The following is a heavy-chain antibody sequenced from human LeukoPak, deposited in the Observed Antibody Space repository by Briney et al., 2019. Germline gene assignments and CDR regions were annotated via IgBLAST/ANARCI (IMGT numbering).Heavy chain of an antibody. CDR2: IYYSGST. V-gene: IGHV4-59*01. CDR1: GGSISSNY. J-gene: IGHJ5*02. D-gene: IGHD4-11*01. CDR3: ARRPGYSKGNWFDP. Sequence: PSETLSLTCTVSGGSISSNYWSWIRQPPGKGLEWIGYIYYSGSTYYNPSLKSRVTISVDTSKNQFSLKLSSVTAADTAVYYCARRPGYSKGNWFDPWGQGTLVTVSS.